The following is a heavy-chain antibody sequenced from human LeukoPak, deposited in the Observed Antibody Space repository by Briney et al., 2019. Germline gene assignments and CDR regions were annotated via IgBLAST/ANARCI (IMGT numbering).Heavy chain of an antibody. Sequence: GGSLRLSCAASGFTFSSYAMSWVRQAPGKGLEWVSAISGSGGSTYYADSVKGRFTISRDNSKNTLYLQMNSLRAEDTAVYYCAKDPDFWSGLRYYFDYWGQGTLVTVSS. V-gene: IGHV3-23*01. CDR2: ISGSGGST. J-gene: IGHJ4*02. CDR3: AKDPDFWSGLRYYFDY. CDR1: GFTFSSYA. D-gene: IGHD3-3*01.